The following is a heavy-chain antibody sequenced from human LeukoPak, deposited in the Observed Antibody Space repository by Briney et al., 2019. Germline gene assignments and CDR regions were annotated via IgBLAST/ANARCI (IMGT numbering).Heavy chain of an antibody. CDR1: GGSFSGYY. D-gene: IGHD3-22*01. V-gene: IGHV4-34*01. CDR2: INHSGST. CDR3: ARRTSSGYPAPRFLDY. Sequence: NPSETLSLTCAVYGGSFSGYYWSWIRQPPGKGLEWIGEINHSGSTNYNPSLKSRVTISVDTSKNQFSLKLSSVTAADTAAYYCARRTSSGYPAPRFLDYWGQGTLVTVSS. J-gene: IGHJ4*02.